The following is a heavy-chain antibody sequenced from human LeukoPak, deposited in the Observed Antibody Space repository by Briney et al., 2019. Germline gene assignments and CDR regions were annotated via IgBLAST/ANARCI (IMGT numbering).Heavy chain of an antibody. D-gene: IGHD3-22*01. V-gene: IGHV4-39*01. Sequence: PSETLSLTCTVSGGSISSRSYYWGWIRQPPGKGLEWIGSVYYSGSTHYNPSLKSRVTISVDTSKNQFSLKLSSVTAADTAVYYCARSGSSSGYLFDYWGQGTLVTVSS. J-gene: IGHJ4*02. CDR3: ARSGSSSGYLFDY. CDR2: VYYSGST. CDR1: GGSISSRSYY.